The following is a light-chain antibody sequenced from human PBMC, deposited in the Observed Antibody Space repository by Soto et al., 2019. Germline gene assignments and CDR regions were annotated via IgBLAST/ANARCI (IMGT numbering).Light chain of an antibody. J-gene: IGKJ1*01. Sequence: EIVLTQSPGTLSLSPGDRATLSCRASQSVSNSYLAWYQQKPGQAPRLVIYGASIRAAGIPDRFSGSGSGTDFTLTISRLEPEDFAVYFCQQYDFSQWTFXQGTKVDIK. CDR2: GAS. V-gene: IGKV3-20*01. CDR1: QSVSNSY. CDR3: QQYDFSQWT.